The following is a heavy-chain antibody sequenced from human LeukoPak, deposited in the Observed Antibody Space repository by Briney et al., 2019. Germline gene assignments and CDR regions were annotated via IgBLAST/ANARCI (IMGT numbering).Heavy chain of an antibody. CDR2: IHYTGGT. V-gene: IGHV4-59*01. D-gene: IGHD4-17*01. J-gene: IGHJ4*02. Sequence: SETLSLTCTVSGVSLSTYYWTWIRQSPGKGLEWIGHIHYTGGTNYNPSLKSRVTMSVDTSKKQLSLKLSSVTAADAAIYYCRRGTVTTAYFDYWGQGTLFTVSS. CDR1: GVSLSTYY. CDR3: RRGTVTTAYFDY.